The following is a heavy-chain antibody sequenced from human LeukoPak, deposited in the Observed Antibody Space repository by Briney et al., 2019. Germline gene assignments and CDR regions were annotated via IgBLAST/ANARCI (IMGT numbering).Heavy chain of an antibody. Sequence: PGGSLRLSCAVSGITLSNYGMSWVRQAPGKGLEWVAGISGSGGSTNYADSVKGRFTISRDNPKNTLYLQMNSLRAEDTAVYYCARGGYCSSTSCPELVRVLDPWGQGTLVTVSS. CDR2: ISGSGGST. CDR1: GITLSNYG. J-gene: IGHJ5*02. CDR3: ARGGYCSSTSCPELVRVLDP. V-gene: IGHV3-23*01. D-gene: IGHD2-2*01.